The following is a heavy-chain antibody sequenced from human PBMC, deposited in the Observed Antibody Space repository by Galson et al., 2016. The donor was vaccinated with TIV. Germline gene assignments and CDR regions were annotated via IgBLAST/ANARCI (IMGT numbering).Heavy chain of an antibody. CDR3: AKVPSSGFYYYYGMDV. D-gene: IGHD3-22*01. V-gene: IGHV3-23*01. Sequence: SLRLSCAASGFTFSSYALTWVRQAPGKGLEWVSAITGGGGSSYYADSVKGRFTISRDNSKKTVYMQMNSLRAEDTAVYYCAKVPSSGFYYYYGMDVWGQGTTVTVSS. CDR1: GFTFSSYA. CDR2: ITGGGGSS. J-gene: IGHJ6*02.